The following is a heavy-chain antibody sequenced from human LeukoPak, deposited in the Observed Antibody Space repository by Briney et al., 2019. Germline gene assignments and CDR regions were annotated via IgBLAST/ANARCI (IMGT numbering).Heavy chain of an antibody. CDR2: ISSSGSTI. Sequence: PGGSLRLSCAASGFTFSSYEMNWVRQAPGKGLEWVSYISSSGSTIYYADSVKGRFTISRDNAKNSLYLQMNSLRAEDTAVYYCAKSLASYGSNWGQGTLVTVSS. J-gene: IGHJ4*02. D-gene: IGHD5-18*01. CDR1: GFTFSSYE. CDR3: AKSLASYGSN. V-gene: IGHV3-48*03.